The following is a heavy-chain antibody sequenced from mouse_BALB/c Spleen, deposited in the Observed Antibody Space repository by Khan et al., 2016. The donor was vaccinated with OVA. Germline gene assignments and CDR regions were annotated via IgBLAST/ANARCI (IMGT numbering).Heavy chain of an antibody. Sequence: QVQLQQSGAELARPGASVKMSCKASGYTFTTYTIHWVKQRPGQGLEWIGYIIPSNDYTNYNQKFKDRATLTADKSSSTAYMQLSSLTSEDSAVYYFVSEGAYYRSDGWFAYWGQGTLVTVSA. CDR3: VSEGAYYRSDGWFAY. D-gene: IGHD2-14*01. CDR1: GYTFTTYT. CDR2: IIPSNDYT. J-gene: IGHJ3*01. V-gene: IGHV1-4*01.